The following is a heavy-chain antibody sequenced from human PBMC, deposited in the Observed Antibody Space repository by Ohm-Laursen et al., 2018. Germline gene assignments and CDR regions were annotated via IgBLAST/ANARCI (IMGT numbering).Heavy chain of an antibody. CDR3: ASRSGSFY. V-gene: IGHV3-23*01. CDR2: ISGSGGST. J-gene: IGHJ4*02. D-gene: IGHD1-26*01. CDR1: GFTFSSYA. Sequence: SLRLSCAASGFTFSSYAMSWVRQAPGRGLEWVSAISGSGGSTYYADSVKGRFTISRDNAKNSLYLQMNSLRAEDTAVYYCASRSGSFYWGQGTLVTVSS.